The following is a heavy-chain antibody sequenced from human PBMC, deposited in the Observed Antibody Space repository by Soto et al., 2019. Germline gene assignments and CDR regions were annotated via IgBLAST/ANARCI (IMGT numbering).Heavy chain of an antibody. J-gene: IGHJ6*02. CDR1: GFTFRNYD. V-gene: IGHV3-13*05. CDR2: ISAAGDP. Sequence: EVQLVESGGGLVQPGGSLRLSCEASGFTFRNYDMHWVRQGTGKGLEWVSGISAAGDPDYADSVEGRFTISRENAQNSFFLQMNSLRAGDPAAYYCARPERDFYGRDVWGQGPRSSSP. CDR3: ARPERDFYGRDV.